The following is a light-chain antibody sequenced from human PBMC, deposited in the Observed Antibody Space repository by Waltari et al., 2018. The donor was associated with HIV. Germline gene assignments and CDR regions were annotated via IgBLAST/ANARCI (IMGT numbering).Light chain of an antibody. CDR1: QSISSY. CDR2: AAS. J-gene: IGKJ1*01. V-gene: IGKV1-39*01. CDR3: QQSYNTPPWT. Sequence: DIQMTQSPSSLSASAGDRVTITCRASQSISSYLNWYQHKTGKAPKLLIYAASSLQSGVPSRFSGSGSETDFTLTISSLQPEDFATYYCQQSYNTPPWTFGQGTKVAFK.